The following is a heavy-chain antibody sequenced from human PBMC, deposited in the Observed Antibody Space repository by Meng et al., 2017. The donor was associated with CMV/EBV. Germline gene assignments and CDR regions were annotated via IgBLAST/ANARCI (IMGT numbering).Heavy chain of an antibody. D-gene: IGHD2-2*01. J-gene: IGHJ6*02. V-gene: IGHV4-34*01. CDR2: INHSGST. CDR1: GVSFSGYY. CDR3: ARAPGSYCSSTSCYYYYGMDV. Sequence: SETLSLTCAVYGVSFSGYYWSWIRQPPGKGLEWIGEINHSGSTNYNPSLKSRVTISVDTSKNQFPLKLSSVTAADTAVYYCARAPGSYCSSTSCYYYYGMDVWGQGTTVTVSS.